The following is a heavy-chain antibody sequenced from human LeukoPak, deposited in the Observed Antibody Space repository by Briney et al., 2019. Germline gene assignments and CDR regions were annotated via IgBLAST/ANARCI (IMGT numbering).Heavy chain of an antibody. Sequence: GSSVKVSCKASGGTFSSYAISWVRQAPGQGLEWMGWISAYNGNTNYAQKLQGRVTMTTDTSTSTAYMELRSLRSDDTAVYYCARVHRGSADYWGQGTLVTVSS. CDR2: ISAYNGNT. CDR1: GGTFSSYA. J-gene: IGHJ4*02. D-gene: IGHD6-19*01. V-gene: IGHV1-18*01. CDR3: ARVHRGSADY.